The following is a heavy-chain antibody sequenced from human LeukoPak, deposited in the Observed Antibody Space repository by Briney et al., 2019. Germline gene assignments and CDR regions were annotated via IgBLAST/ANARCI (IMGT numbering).Heavy chain of an antibody. J-gene: IGHJ4*02. Sequence: PSETLSLTCTVSGDSLGSGMYYWGWIRQAPGKGLTWIGSIYHSGSIFYNASFESRVAMSVDPSNNQFSLKMNSVTAADTAVYYCAREDYDSSGYYRPYWGQETLVTVAP. CDR3: AREDYDSSGYYRPY. D-gene: IGHD3-22*01. V-gene: IGHV4-39*02. CDR2: IYHSGSI. CDR1: GDSLGSGMYY.